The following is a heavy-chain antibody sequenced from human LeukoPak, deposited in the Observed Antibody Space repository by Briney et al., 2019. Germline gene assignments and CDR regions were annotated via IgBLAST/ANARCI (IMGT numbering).Heavy chain of an antibody. J-gene: IGHJ4*02. CDR1: AFTFTTYS. CDR3: ASDLLGTVDY. Sequence: AGRSLSLSCPVSAFTFTTYSMKCVRHPPGKVREWVPSISSSNTYIYYADSVKGRFTIYRDNAKNSLYLQRNSLRAADTAVYYCASDLLGTVDYWGQGTLVTVSS. V-gene: IGHV3-21*01. D-gene: IGHD3-16*01. CDR2: ISSSNTYI.